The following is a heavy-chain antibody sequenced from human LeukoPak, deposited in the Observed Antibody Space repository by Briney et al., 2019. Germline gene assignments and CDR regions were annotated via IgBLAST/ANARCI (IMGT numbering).Heavy chain of an antibody. D-gene: IGHD3-22*01. V-gene: IGHV3-48*04. CDR2: ITSSSSTI. CDR3: ARPGIDDSSGYDY. CDR1: GFSFSSYS. J-gene: IGHJ4*02. Sequence: PGGSLRLSCAASGFSFSSYSMNWVRQAPGKGLEWLAYITSSSSTIFYADSVKGRFTISRDNAKNSLYLQMNSLRAEDTAVYYCARPGIDDSSGYDYWGQGTLVTVSS.